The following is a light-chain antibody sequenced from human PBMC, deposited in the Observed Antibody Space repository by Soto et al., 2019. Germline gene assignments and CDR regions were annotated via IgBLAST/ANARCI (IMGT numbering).Light chain of an antibody. Sequence: QSALTQPASVSGSPGQSITVSCTGTSSDIGGFNFVSWYLQHPGKAPKLMIYEVSNRPSGVSNRFSGSKSGNTASLTISGLQAEDEAYYYCSSYTTNNTLVFGGGTKLTVL. J-gene: IGLJ3*02. CDR1: SSDIGGFNF. V-gene: IGLV2-14*01. CDR3: SSYTTNNTLV. CDR2: EVS.